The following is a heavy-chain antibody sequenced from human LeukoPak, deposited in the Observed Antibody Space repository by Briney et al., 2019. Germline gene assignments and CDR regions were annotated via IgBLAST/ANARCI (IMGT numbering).Heavy chain of an antibody. CDR3: ARVRQLVKNSYYFDY. V-gene: IGHV3-30*03. D-gene: IGHD6-13*01. Sequence: GRSLRLSCAASGFTFSSYGMHWVRQAPGKGLEWVAVISYDGSNKYYADSVKGRFTISRDNSKNTLYLQMNSLRAEHTAVYYCARVRQLVKNSYYFDYWGQGTLVTVSS. CDR1: GFTFSSYG. CDR2: ISYDGSNK. J-gene: IGHJ4*02.